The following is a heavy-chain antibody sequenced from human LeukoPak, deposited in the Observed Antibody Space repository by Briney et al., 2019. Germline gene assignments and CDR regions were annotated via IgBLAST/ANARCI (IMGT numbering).Heavy chain of an antibody. CDR3: SRQLVNWFVP. Sequence: SETLSLTCTVSGGSISSYYRSWIRQPPGKGLEWIGYIYTSGSTNYNPSLKSRVTISVDTSKNQFSLKLSSVTAADTAVYYCSRQLVNWFVPWGQGTLVTVSS. V-gene: IGHV4-4*09. D-gene: IGHD2-15*01. CDR1: GGSISSYY. CDR2: IYTSGST. J-gene: IGHJ5*02.